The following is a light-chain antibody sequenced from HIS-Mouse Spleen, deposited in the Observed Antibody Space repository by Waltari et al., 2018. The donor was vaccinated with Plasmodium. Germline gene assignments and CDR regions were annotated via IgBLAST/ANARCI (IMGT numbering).Light chain of an antibody. CDR3: GTWDSSLSAGVV. CDR2: DNN. CDR1: SSNNGNNY. V-gene: IGLV1-51*01. Sequence: QSVLTQPPSVSAAPGQKVTISCTGSSSNNGNNYLYWYQQLTGTAPKLLIYDNNKRPSGIPDRFSGYKSGTSATMGITGLQTGDEADYYCGTWDSSLSAGVVFGGGTKLTVL. J-gene: IGLJ2*01.